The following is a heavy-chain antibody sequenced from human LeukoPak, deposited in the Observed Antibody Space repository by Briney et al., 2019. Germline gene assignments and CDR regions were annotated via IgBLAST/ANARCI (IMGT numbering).Heavy chain of an antibody. CDR3: ARDRRRDLLHAFDI. J-gene: IGHJ3*02. V-gene: IGHV4-59*01. CDR1: GGTISRSY. CDR2: IDYSGST. D-gene: IGHD1-26*01. Sequence: PSQTLSLTCTVSGGTISRSYWSWIRQPPGKALEWIAYIDYSGSTNYNPSLKSRLTISLDASKNQFSLKLSSVTAADTAVYYCARDRRRDLLHAFDIWAKGQWSPSLQ.